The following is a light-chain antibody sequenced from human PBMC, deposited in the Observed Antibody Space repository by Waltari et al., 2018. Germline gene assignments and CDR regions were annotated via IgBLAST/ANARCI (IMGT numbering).Light chain of an antibody. J-gene: IGKJ1*01. CDR2: GAS. CDR3: QQSYRPPWT. V-gene: IGKV1-39*01. CDR1: QSINIF. Sequence: DIQMTLSPSSLSASVGDRVTVTCRASQSINIFLNWYQQRPGKAPKLLIFGASTLQTGVPFRFSASGSGTDFTLTISSLQPEDVATYYCQQSYRPPWTFGQGTTVEI.